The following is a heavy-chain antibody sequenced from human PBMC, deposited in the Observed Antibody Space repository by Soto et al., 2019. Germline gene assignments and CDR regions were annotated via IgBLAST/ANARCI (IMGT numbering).Heavy chain of an antibody. CDR1: GFTFSSYS. J-gene: IGHJ5*02. CDR3: ARDGGPTGIPRP. D-gene: IGHD6-13*01. V-gene: IGHV3-21*01. CDR2: ISSSSSYI. Sequence: PGGSLRLSCAASGFTFSSYSMNWVRQAPGKGLEGVSSISSSSSYIYYADSVKGPFTISRHNAKNSLYLQMNSLRAEDTAVYYCARDGGPTGIPRPWGQGTLVTVSS.